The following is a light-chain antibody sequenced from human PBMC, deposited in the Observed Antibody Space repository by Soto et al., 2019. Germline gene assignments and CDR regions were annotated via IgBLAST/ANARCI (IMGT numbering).Light chain of an antibody. V-gene: IGLV2-14*01. CDR3: SSYTSSSPYV. CDR2: DVS. Sequence: SALTQPASVSGSPGQSITISCTGTSSDVGGYNYVSWYQQHPGKAPKLMIYDVSNRPSGVSNRFSGSKSGNTASLTISGLQAEDEADYYCSSYTSSSPYVFGTGTKV. CDR1: SSDVGGYNY. J-gene: IGLJ1*01.